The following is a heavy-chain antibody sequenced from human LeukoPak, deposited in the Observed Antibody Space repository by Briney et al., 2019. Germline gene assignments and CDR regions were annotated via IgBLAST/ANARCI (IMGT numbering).Heavy chain of an antibody. CDR1: GYTLTELS. CDR3: ATGVTMIVVVQYFDY. CDR2: FDPEDGET. J-gene: IGHJ4*02. D-gene: IGHD3-22*01. Sequence: ASVKVSCKVSGYTLTELSMHWVRQAPGKGLEWMGGFDPEDGETIYAQKFQGRVTMTEDTSTDTAYMELSGLRSEDTAVYYCATGVTMIVVVQYFDYWGQGTLVTVSS. V-gene: IGHV1-24*01.